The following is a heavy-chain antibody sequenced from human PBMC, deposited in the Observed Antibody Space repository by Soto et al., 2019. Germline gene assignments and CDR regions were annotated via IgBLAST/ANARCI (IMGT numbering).Heavy chain of an antibody. V-gene: IGHV3-74*01. CDR1: GFAFSSEW. CDR2: IDPYDTGI. CDR3: TSDTFGARDS. Sequence: EVQLVESGGGLVQPGGSLRLSCAASGFAFSSEWMHWVRRAPGKGLVWVSRIDPYDTGITYADSVKGRFTISRDNAKNTLYLQMNSLRAEDTSVYYCTSDTFGARDSWGQGTLVTVSS. D-gene: IGHD2-15*01. J-gene: IGHJ4*02.